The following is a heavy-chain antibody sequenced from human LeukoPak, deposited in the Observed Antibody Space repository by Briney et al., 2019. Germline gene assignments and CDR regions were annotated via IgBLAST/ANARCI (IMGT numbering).Heavy chain of an antibody. J-gene: IGHJ4*02. CDR2: VNYSGST. Sequence: SESLSLTCTVSGGSVSSTTYYWSWIRQPPGKGLEWIAKVNYSGSTYYNPSLKSRVTTSVDTSKNQFSLKLSSVTAADTAVYYCARLSLGYSSGWYVRGHFDYWGQGTLVTVSS. CDR1: GGSVSSTTYY. CDR3: ARLSLGYSSGWYVRGHFDY. V-gene: IGHV4-39*01. D-gene: IGHD6-19*01.